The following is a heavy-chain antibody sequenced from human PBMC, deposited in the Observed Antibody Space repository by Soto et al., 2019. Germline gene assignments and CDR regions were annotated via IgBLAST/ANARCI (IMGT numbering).Heavy chain of an antibody. D-gene: IGHD2-2*01. V-gene: IGHV3-23*01. CDR1: GFTFSSYA. CDR2: ISGSGGST. CDR3: AKGIVVVPAATPNYYYYGMDV. J-gene: IGHJ6*02. Sequence: PGGSLRLSCAASGFTFSSYAMSWVRQAPGKGLEWVSAISGSGGSTYYADSVKGRFTISRDNSKNTLYLQMNSLRAEDTAVYYCAKGIVVVPAATPNYYYYGMDVWGQGTTVTVSS.